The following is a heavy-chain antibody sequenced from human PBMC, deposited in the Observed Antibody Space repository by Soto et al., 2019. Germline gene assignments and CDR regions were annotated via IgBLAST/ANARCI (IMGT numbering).Heavy chain of an antibody. J-gene: IGHJ6*03. Sequence: SETLSLTCTVSGGSISSGGYYWSWIRQHPGKGLEWIGYIYYSGSTYYNPSLKSRVTISVDTSKNQFSLKLSSVTAADTAVYYCARDDGSSTSWDYYYYMDVWGKGTTVTVSS. D-gene: IGHD2-2*01. V-gene: IGHV4-31*03. CDR3: ARDDGSSTSWDYYYYMDV. CDR2: IYYSGST. CDR1: GGSISSGGYY.